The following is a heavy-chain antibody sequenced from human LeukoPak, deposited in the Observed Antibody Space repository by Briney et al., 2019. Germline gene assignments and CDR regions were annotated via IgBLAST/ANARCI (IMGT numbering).Heavy chain of an antibody. CDR2: ISSSSTYI. Sequence: PGGSLRLSCAASGFTFSSYEMNWVRQAPGKGLEWVSSISSSSTYIYYADSLKGRFTISRDNAKNSLYLQMNSLRAEDTAVYYCARLSYGSGSFDYWGQGTLVTVSS. J-gene: IGHJ4*02. D-gene: IGHD3-10*01. CDR3: ARLSYGSGSFDY. V-gene: IGHV3-21*01. CDR1: GFTFSSYE.